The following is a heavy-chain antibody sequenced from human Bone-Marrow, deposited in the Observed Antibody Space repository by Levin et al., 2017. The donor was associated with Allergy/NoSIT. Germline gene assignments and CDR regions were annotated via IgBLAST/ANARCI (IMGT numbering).Heavy chain of an antibody. D-gene: IGHD1-20*01. J-gene: IGHJ4*02. V-gene: IGHV3-48*02. CDR1: GFTFSRYS. CDR3: AKEDNLNARRSLDY. CDR2: IIGSSTTI. Sequence: GESLKISCAASGFTFSRYSMHWVRQAPGKGLEWVSYIIGSSTTIDYADSVKGRFTISRDNARNSLYLQMNSLRDEDTAVYYCAKEDNLNARRSLDYWGQGILVTVSS.